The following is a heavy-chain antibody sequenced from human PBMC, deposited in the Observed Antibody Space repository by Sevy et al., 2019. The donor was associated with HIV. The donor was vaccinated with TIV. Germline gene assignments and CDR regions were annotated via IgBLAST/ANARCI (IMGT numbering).Heavy chain of an antibody. CDR1: GYTFTNYG. CDR2: INTNSGNP. J-gene: IGHJ5*02. Sequence: ASVKVSCKGSGYTFTNYGLIWVRQAPGHGLEYMGRINTNSGNPTFAPGFAGRFVFSLDTSVSTVFLQIDSLKAEDTALYYCARAHYNYFDTWGQGSLVTVSS. CDR3: ARAHYNYFDT. V-gene: IGHV7-4-1*01.